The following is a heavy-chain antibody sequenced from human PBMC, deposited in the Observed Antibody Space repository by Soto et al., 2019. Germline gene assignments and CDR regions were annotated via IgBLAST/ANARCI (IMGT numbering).Heavy chain of an antibody. CDR3: AKDSGSTDSREFDY. D-gene: IGHD3-22*01. V-gene: IGHV3-30*18. CDR1: GFTFSSYG. CDR2: ISYDGSNK. J-gene: IGHJ4*02. Sequence: GGSLRLSCAASGFTFSSYGMHWVRQAPGKGLEWVAVISYDGSNKYYADSVKGRFTISRDNSKNTLYLQMNSLRAEDTAVYYCAKDSGSTDSREFDYWGQGTLVTVSS.